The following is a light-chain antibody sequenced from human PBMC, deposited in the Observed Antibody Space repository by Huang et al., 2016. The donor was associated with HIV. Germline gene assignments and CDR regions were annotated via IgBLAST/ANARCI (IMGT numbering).Light chain of an antibody. CDR2: YTS. V-gene: IGKV6-21*02. CDR1: KNIGSS. CDR3: HQSSSLPHT. Sequence: EIVLTQSPDFQSVNPKEKVTITCRASKNIGSSINWYKQKPYQSPKLLIMYTSQTICGVTSRFSGSGSGTNFTLTINGLEAEDAATYYCHQSSSLPHTFGQGTKLEIK. J-gene: IGKJ2*01.